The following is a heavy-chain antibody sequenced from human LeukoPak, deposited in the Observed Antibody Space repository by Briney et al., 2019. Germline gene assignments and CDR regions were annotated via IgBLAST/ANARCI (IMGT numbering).Heavy chain of an antibody. CDR1: GFTFSDYY. D-gene: IGHD5-18*01. J-gene: IGHJ4*02. CDR3: AKIGKRGFSYGPFDY. CDR2: ISRSGATI. Sequence: PGGSLRLSCAASGFTFSDYYMTWIRQAPGKGLEWVSYISRSGATIYYADSVKGRFTISRDNANNSLYLQMNSLRAEDTAVYYCAKIGKRGFSYGPFDYWGQGTLVTVSS. V-gene: IGHV3-11*01.